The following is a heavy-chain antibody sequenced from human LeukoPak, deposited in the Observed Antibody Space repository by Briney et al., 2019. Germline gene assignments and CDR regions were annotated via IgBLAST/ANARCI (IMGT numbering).Heavy chain of an antibody. J-gene: IGHJ4*02. V-gene: IGHV1-8*01. D-gene: IGHD3-16*01. Sequence: GASVKVSCKASGYTFTNYDINWLRQAAGQGLEWMGWMNPNSGDTGYVEKFQGRVTITRDISMNTAYMELSSLRSEDTAVYYCTRSGFGGGVHFDYWGQGTPVTVSS. CDR1: GYTFTNYD. CDR3: TRSGFGGGVHFDY. CDR2: MNPNSGDT.